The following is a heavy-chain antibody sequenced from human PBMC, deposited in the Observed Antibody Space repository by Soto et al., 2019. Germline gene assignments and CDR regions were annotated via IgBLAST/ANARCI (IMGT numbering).Heavy chain of an antibody. Sequence: QITLKESGPTLVQPTQTLTLTCTFSGFSLSTSGVGVGWIRQPPGKALECLAIIYWDDDKRYSPSLKSRLTITKQTSKTQVVLTMTNMDPVDTATYFCAHRQRYSTHWDVGWFDPWGQGTLVTVSS. CDR3: AHRQRYSTHWDVGWFDP. CDR2: IYWDDDK. D-gene: IGHD6-13*01. CDR1: GFSLSTSGVG. J-gene: IGHJ5*02. V-gene: IGHV2-5*02.